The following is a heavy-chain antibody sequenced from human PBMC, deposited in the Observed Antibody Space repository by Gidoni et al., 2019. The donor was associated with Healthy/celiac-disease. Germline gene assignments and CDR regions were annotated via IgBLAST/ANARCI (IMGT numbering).Heavy chain of an antibody. D-gene: IGHD1-26*01. CDR1: GFTVSSNY. Sequence: EVQLVESGGGLVQPGGSLRLSCAASGFTVSSNYMSWVRQAPGKGLEWVAVIYSGGSTYYADSVKGRFTISRDNSKNTLYLQMNSLRAEDTAVYYCARVTSEWELGFDYWGQGTLVTVSS. J-gene: IGHJ4*02. CDR3: ARVTSEWELGFDY. V-gene: IGHV3-66*02. CDR2: IYSGGST.